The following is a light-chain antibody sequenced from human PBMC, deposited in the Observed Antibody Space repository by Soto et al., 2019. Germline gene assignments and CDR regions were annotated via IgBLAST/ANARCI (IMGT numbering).Light chain of an antibody. J-gene: IGKJ1*01. CDR2: GAS. CDR1: QSVSSN. CDR3: QQYNNSWT. V-gene: IGKV3-15*01. Sequence: EIVMTQSPATLSVSPGERATLSCRASQSVSSNLAWYQQKPGQAPRLLIYGASTRATGIPARFSGSGSGTEFTLPISSLQSEHFAVYYCQQYNNSWTFGQATNLEIK.